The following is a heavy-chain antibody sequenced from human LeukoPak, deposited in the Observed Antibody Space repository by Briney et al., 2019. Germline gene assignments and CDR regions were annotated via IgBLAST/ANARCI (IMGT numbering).Heavy chain of an antibody. V-gene: IGHV3-30*19. D-gene: IGHD6-19*01. CDR2: ISYDGSNN. J-gene: IGHJ4*02. CDR1: EFTFSTYG. Sequence: GRSLRLSCAASEFTFSTYGMHWVRQAPGKGLEWVAVISYDGSNNYYADSVKGRFTISRDNSKNTLYLQMNSLRPDDTAVYYCARDLTYNSGSFDYWGQGTLVTVSS. CDR3: ARDLTYNSGSFDY.